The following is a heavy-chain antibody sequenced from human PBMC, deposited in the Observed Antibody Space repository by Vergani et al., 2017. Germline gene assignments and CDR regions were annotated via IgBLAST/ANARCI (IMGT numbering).Heavy chain of an antibody. CDR1: GFTFSNAW. V-gene: IGHV3-15*01. D-gene: IGHD2-2*02. CDR3: TTYCSSTSCYRHYDY. Sequence: EVQLVESGGGLVKPGGSLRLSCAASGFTFSNAWMSWVRQAPGKGLEWVGRIKSKTDGGTTDYAAPVKGRFTISRDDSKNTLYLQMNSLKTEDTAVYYCTTYCSSTSCYRHYDYWGQGTLVTVSS. CDR2: IKSKTDGGTT. J-gene: IGHJ4*02.